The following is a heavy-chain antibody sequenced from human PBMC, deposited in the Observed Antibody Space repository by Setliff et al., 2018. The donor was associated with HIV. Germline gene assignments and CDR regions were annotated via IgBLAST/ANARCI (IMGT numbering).Heavy chain of an antibody. CDR3: ATTSHYSFSRDDF. CDR2: IIPFFGML. D-gene: IGHD3-10*01. V-gene: IGHV1-69*13. Sequence: SVKVSCKASGGTFSSYDFSWVRQAPGQGLEWVGGIIPFFGMLNYAQKFQGRVTISADESTSTAYMELRSLRYEDTALYYCATTSHYSFSRDDFWGQGTLVTVSS. J-gene: IGHJ4*02. CDR1: GGTFSSYD.